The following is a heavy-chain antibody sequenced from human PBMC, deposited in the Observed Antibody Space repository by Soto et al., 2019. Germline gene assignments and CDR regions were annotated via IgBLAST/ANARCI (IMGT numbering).Heavy chain of an antibody. D-gene: IGHD3-22*01. Sequence: QLQLQESGPGLVKPSETLSLTCTVSGGSISSSSYYWGWIRQPPGKGLEWIGSISYSGNTYYNPSLNSRVTISVDTSKNQFTLKLSSVNAADTAVYYCASYYYDSSGYYYVPGVYWGQGTLVTVSS. J-gene: IGHJ4*02. CDR1: GGSISSSSYY. CDR2: ISYSGNT. CDR3: ASYYYDSSGYYYVPGVY. V-gene: IGHV4-39*01.